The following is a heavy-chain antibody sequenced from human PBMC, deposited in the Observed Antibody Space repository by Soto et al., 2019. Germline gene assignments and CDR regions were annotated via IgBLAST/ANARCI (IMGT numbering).Heavy chain of an antibody. V-gene: IGHV4-31*03. Sequence: PSETLSLTCTVSGDSISGGASFWSWIRQPPGKGLEWIANVYYSGSSYYNPSLKSRLTISVDTTKNQFSLQLKSMTAADTAVYYCAKLSCTSSTCYFPGWFDPWGQGTLVTFSS. J-gene: IGHJ5*02. CDR3: AKLSCTSSTCYFPGWFDP. CDR2: VYYSGSS. D-gene: IGHD2-2*01. CDR1: GDSISGGASF.